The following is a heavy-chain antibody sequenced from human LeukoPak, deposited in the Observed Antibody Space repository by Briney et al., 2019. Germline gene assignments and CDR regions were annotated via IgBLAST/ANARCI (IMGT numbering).Heavy chain of an antibody. J-gene: IGHJ4*02. V-gene: IGHV3-23*01. CDR1: GFTFSTYA. CDR3: AKAPGRFGELLSDY. Sequence: PGESLRLSCAASGFTFSTYAMSWVRQAPGKGLEWVSAISGSGGSTYYADSVKGRFTISRDNSENTLYLQMNSLRAEDTAVYYCAKAPGRFGELLSDYWGQGTLVTVSS. D-gene: IGHD3-10*01. CDR2: ISGSGGST.